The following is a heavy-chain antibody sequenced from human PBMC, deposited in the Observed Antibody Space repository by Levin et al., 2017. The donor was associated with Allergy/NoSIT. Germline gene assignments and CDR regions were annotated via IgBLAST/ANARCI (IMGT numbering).Heavy chain of an antibody. CDR1: GFTFSSYW. D-gene: IGHD3-10*01. CDR2: INSDGSET. CDR3: ARDWRLGGPDY. Sequence: TSETLSLTCAASGFTFSSYWMHWVRQVPGKGLVWVSRINSDGSETRYADSVKGRFTISRDNAKNTLYLQMNSLRAEDTALYYCARDWRLGGPDYWGQGTLVTVSS. J-gene: IGHJ4*02. V-gene: IGHV3-74*01.